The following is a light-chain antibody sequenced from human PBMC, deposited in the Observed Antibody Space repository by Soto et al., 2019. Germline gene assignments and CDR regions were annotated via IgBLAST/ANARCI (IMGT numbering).Light chain of an antibody. CDR2: EVT. Sequence: QSVLTQPASVSGSPGQSITISCTGTSSDIGSYDLVSWYQQHPGTAPKLIIYEVTKRPSGVSTRFSGSKSGSTASLTISGLQAVDEADYYCCSFADFTYVFGTGTKLTVL. V-gene: IGLV2-23*02. CDR1: SSDIGSYDL. J-gene: IGLJ1*01. CDR3: CSFADFTYV.